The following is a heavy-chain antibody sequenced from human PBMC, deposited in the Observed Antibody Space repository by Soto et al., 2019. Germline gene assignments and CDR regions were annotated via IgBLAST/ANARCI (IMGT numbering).Heavy chain of an antibody. V-gene: IGHV3-66*01. CDR1: GFTVSSNY. CDR3: AIAVAGTNDAFDI. D-gene: IGHD6-19*01. J-gene: IGHJ3*02. CDR2: IHSGGST. Sequence: EVQLVESGGGLVQPGGSLRLSCAASGFTVSSNYMSWVRQAPGKGLEWVSVIHSGGSTYYADSVKGRFTISRDNSKNTLYLQMNSLRAEDTAVYYCAIAVAGTNDAFDIWGQGTMVTVSS.